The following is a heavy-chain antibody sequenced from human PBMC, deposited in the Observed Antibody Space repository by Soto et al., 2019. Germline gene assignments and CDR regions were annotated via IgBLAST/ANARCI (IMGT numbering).Heavy chain of an antibody. D-gene: IGHD3-22*01. J-gene: IGHJ4*02. CDR1: GFTFSNAW. Sequence: GGSLRLSCAASGFTFSNAWMSWVRQAPGKGLEWVGRIKSKTDGGTTDYAAPVKGRFTISRDDSKNTLYLQMNSLKTEDTAVYYCTTDIRGVPTMIVVVPTDYWGQGTLVTVSS. CDR3: TTDIRGVPTMIVVVPTDY. CDR2: IKSKTDGGTT. V-gene: IGHV3-15*01.